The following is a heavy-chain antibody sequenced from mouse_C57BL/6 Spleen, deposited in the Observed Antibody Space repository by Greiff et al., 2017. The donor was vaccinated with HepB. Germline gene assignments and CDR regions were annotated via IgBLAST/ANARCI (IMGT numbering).Heavy chain of an antibody. CDR2: INPNNGGT. Sequence: EVQLQQSGPELVKPGASVKMSCKASGYTFTDYNMHWVKQSHGKSLEWIGYINPNNGGTSYNQKFKGKATLTVNKSSSTAYMELRSLTSEDSAVYDCARGSSGYGYFDVWGTGTTVTVSS. CDR3: ARGSSGYGYFDV. V-gene: IGHV1-22*01. D-gene: IGHD3-2*02. J-gene: IGHJ1*03. CDR1: GYTFTDYN.